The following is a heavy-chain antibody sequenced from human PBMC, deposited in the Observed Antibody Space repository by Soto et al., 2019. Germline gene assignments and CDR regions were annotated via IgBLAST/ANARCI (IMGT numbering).Heavy chain of an antibody. V-gene: IGHV3-33*01. CDR2: IWYDGSNK. D-gene: IGHD6-19*01. Sequence: GGSLRLSCAASGFTFSSYGMHWVRQAPGRGLEWVAVIWYDGSNKYYAESVKGRFTISRDNSKNTLYLQMNSLRAEDTAVYYCARDSHVGSGWQLTADYWGQGTLVTVSS. CDR1: GFTFSSYG. J-gene: IGHJ4*02. CDR3: ARDSHVGSGWQLTADY.